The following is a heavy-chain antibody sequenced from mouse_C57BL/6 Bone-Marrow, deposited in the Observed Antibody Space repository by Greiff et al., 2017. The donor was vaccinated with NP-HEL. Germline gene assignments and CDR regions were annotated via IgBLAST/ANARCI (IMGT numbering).Heavy chain of an antibody. Sequence: VKVVESGEGLVKPGGSLKLSCAASGFTFSSYAMSWVRQTPEKRLEWVAYISSGGDYIYYADTVKGRFTISRDNARNTLYLQMSSLKSEDTAMYYCTRTFYYYGFMDYWGQGTSVTVSS. V-gene: IGHV5-9-1*02. J-gene: IGHJ4*01. D-gene: IGHD1-1*01. CDR3: TRTFYYYGFMDY. CDR2: ISSGGDYI. CDR1: GFTFSSYA.